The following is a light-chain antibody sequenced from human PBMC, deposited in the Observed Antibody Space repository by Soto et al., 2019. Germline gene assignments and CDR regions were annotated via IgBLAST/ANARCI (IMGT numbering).Light chain of an antibody. CDR2: AAS. CDR1: QGISTY. Sequence: DIQMTQSPSSLSASVGGRVTITCRASQGISTYLNWYQQKPGKAPKLLIYAASSLQSGVPSRFSGSGSETDFTLTISSLQPEDFATYSCQQSYSTPITFGQGTRLEI. J-gene: IGKJ5*01. CDR3: QQSYSTPIT. V-gene: IGKV1-39*01.